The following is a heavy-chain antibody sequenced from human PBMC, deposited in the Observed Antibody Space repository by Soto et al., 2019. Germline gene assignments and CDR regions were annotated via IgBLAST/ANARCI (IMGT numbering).Heavy chain of an antibody. CDR3: ARAKDDYVWGSYRSSFDY. CDR2: IIPIFGTA. J-gene: IGHJ4*02. CDR1: GGTFSSYA. V-gene: IGHV1-69*01. D-gene: IGHD3-16*02. Sequence: QVQLVQSGAEVKKPGSSVKVSCKASGGTFSSYAISWVRQAPGQGLEWMGGIIPIFGTANYAQKFQGRVTITADESTSTAYMELSSLRSEDTAVYYCARAKDDYVWGSYRSSFDYWGQGTLVTVSS.